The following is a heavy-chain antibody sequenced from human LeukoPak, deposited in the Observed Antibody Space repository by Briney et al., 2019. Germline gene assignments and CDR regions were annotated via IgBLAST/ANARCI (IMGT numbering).Heavy chain of an antibody. J-gene: IGHJ3*02. Sequence: GGSLRLSCAASGFTFSGYSMNWVRQAPGKGLEWVSSISSSSSYIYYADSVKGRFTISRDNAKNSLYLQMNSLRAEDTAVYYCASRLRWDAFDIWGQGTMVTVSS. CDR3: ASRLRWDAFDI. CDR1: GFTFSGYS. D-gene: IGHD2-21*01. V-gene: IGHV3-21*01. CDR2: ISSSSSYI.